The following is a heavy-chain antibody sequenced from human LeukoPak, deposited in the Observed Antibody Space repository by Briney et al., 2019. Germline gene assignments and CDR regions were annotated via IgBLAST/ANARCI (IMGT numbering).Heavy chain of an antibody. D-gene: IGHD3-9*01. Sequence: ASVKVSCKASGYTFTGYYIHWVRQAPGQGLEWMGWINPNSGGTNYAQKFQGRVTMTRDTSISTAYMELSRLRSDDTVVYYCARDRYFDWLLWVPDYWGQGTLVTVSS. J-gene: IGHJ4*02. CDR2: INPNSGGT. CDR3: ARDRYFDWLLWVPDY. V-gene: IGHV1-2*02. CDR1: GYTFTGYY.